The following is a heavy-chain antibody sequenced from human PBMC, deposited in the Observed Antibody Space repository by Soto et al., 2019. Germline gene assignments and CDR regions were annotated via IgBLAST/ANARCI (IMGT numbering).Heavy chain of an antibody. CDR2: IYYSGST. J-gene: IGHJ6*02. CDR1: IASIMHVY. V-gene: IGHV4-59*01. Sequence: TWGTLSVTCPVCIASIMHVYWSWIRKYPGKRLEWIGFIYYSGSTNYNPSLKSRVTISVDTSKNQFSLKLSSVTAADTAVYYCSRVIVEGRFGEGLDGMDVWGQGHTVTVS. D-gene: IGHD3-10*01. CDR3: SRVIVEGRFGEGLDGMDV.